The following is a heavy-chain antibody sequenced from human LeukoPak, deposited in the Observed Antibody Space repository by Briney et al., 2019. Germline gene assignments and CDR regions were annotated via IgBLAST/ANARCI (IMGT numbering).Heavy chain of an antibody. Sequence: GGSLRLSCAASGFTFSSYGMRWVRQAPGKGLEWVAVIWYDGSNKYYADSVKGRFTISRDNAKNSLYLQMNSLRAEDTAVYYCAREAYYDILTGYYQAEYFQHWGQGTLVTVSS. CDR2: IWYDGSNK. D-gene: IGHD3-9*01. CDR1: GFTFSSYG. J-gene: IGHJ1*01. CDR3: AREAYYDILTGYYQAEYFQH. V-gene: IGHV3-33*01.